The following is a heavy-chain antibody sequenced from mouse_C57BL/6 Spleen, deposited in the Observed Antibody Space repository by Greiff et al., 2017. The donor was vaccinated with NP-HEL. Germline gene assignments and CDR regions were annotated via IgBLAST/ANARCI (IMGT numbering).Heavy chain of an antibody. V-gene: IGHV1-85*01. D-gene: IGHD3-2*02. Sequence: VQVVESGPELVKPGASVKLSCKASGYTFTSYDINWVKQRPGQGLEWIGWIYPRDGSTKYNEKFKGKATLTVDTSSSTAYMELHSLTSEDSAVYFCARTSDSSGYAYAMDYWGQGTSVTVSS. CDR2: IYPRDGST. J-gene: IGHJ4*01. CDR3: ARTSDSSGYAYAMDY. CDR1: GYTFTSYD.